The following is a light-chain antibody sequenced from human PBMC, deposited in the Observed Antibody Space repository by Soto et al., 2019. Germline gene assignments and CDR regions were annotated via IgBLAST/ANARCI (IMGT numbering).Light chain of an antibody. CDR2: GAS. V-gene: IGKV3-20*01. J-gene: IGKJ4*01. Sequence: EIVLTLSPGTVSLPQGERATLSCRASQSVTSSYLTWYQQKPGQAPRLLIYGASTRAAGIPDRFSGSGSGTDFTLTISSLEPEDFAVYYCQQYSSSPLTFGGGTKVDIK. CDR3: QQYSSSPLT. CDR1: QSVTSSY.